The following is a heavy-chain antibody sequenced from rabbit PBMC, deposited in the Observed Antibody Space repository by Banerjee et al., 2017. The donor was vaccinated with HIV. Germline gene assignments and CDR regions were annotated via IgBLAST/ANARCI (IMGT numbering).Heavy chain of an antibody. J-gene: IGHJ4*01. D-gene: IGHD8-1*01. CDR1: GFDFSSYYM. CDR2: IYAGSSGST. V-gene: IGHV1S45*01. Sequence: QEQLKETGGGLVQPGGSLTLSCKASGFDFSSYYMSWVRQAPGKGLEWIACIYAGSSGSTYYASWAKGRFTISKASSTTVTLQMTSLTAADTATYFCARTGSSYYLGFSLWGPGTLVT. CDR3: ARTGSSYYLGFSL.